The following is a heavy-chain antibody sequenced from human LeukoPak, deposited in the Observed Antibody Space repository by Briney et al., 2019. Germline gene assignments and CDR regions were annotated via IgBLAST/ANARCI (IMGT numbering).Heavy chain of an antibody. CDR1: GFTFSSYS. J-gene: IGHJ4*02. Sequence: GGSLRLSCAASGFTFSSYSMNWVRQAPGKGLEWVSAISGSGGSTYYADSVKGRFTISRDNSKNTLYLQMNSLRAEDTAVYYCAKADTIFGVVRYYFDYWGQGTLVTVSS. V-gene: IGHV3-23*01. D-gene: IGHD3-3*01. CDR2: ISGSGGST. CDR3: AKADTIFGVVRYYFDY.